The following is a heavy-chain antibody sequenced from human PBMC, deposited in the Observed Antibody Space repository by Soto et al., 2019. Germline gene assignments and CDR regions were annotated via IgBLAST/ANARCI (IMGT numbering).Heavy chain of an antibody. CDR1: GGSFSGYY. Sequence: QVQLQQWGAGLLKPSETLSLTCAVYGGSFSGYYWSWIRQPPGKGLEWIGEINHSGSTNYNPSLKSRVTISVDTSKNQFSLKLSSVTAADTAVYYCARSCSSTSCYFYYYYGTDVWGQGTTVTVSS. CDR3: ARSCSSTSCYFYYYYGTDV. CDR2: INHSGST. J-gene: IGHJ6*02. D-gene: IGHD2-2*01. V-gene: IGHV4-34*01.